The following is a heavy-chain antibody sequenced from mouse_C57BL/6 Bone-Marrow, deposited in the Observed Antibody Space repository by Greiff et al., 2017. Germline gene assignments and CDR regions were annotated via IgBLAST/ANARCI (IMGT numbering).Heavy chain of an antibody. J-gene: IGHJ1*03. V-gene: IGHV7-3*01. CDR1: GFTFTDYY. CDR3: ARYPTNYDYWYSDV. CDR2: IRNKANGYTT. Sequence: DVQLVESGGGLVQPGGSLSLSCAASGFTFTDYYMSWVRQPPGKALEWLGFIRNKANGYTTEYSASVQGRFTISRDNSQSILYLQMNALRAEDSATYYCARYPTNYDYWYSDVWGTGTTVTVSS. D-gene: IGHD2-4*01.